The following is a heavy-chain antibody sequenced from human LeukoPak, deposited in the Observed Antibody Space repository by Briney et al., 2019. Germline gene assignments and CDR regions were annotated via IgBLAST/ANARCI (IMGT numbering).Heavy chain of an antibody. CDR2: ISSSSSTI. V-gene: IGHV3-48*04. J-gene: IGHJ3*02. CDR1: GFTFSSYS. D-gene: IGHD2-2*02. CDR3: ARFEDCSSTSCYTYDAFDI. Sequence: GGSLRLSCAASGFTFSSYSMNWVRQAPGKGLEWVSYISSSSSTIYYADSVKGRFTISRDNAKNSLYLQMNSLRAEDTAVYYCARFEDCSSTSCYTYDAFDIWGQGTMVTVSS.